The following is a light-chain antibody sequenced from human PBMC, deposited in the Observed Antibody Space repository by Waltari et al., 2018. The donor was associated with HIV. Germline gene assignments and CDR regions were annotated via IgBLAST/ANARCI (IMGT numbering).Light chain of an antibody. CDR2: DVT. J-gene: IGLJ3*02. CDR1: SRDVGGYNY. Sequence: QSALTQPRSMSGSPGQSVTISCTGTSRDVGGYNYVSWYQQHPGKAPKLMIFDVTKRPSGVPDRVSGSKAGNTASLTISGLQAEDEADYYCCSYADKYTWVFGVGTKLAVL. CDR3: CSYADKYTWV. V-gene: IGLV2-11*01.